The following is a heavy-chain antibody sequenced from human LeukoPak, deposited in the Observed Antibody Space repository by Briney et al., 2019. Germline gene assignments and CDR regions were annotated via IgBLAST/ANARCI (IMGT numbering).Heavy chain of an antibody. CDR2: INPSGGST. D-gene: IGHD3-9*01. V-gene: IGHV1-46*01. CDR3: ARGRPAYYDILTGYYKGDYFDY. J-gene: IGHJ4*02. Sequence: ASVKVSCKVSGYTLTELSMHWVRQAPGQGLEWMGIINPSGGSTSYAQKFQGRVTMTRDTSTSTVYMELSSLRSEDTAVYYCARGRPAYYDILTGYYKGDYFDYWGQGTLVTVSS. CDR1: GYTLTELS.